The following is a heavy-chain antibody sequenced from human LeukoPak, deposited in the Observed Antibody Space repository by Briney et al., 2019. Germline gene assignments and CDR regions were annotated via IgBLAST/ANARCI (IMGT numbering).Heavy chain of an antibody. Sequence: SVKVSCKASGGTFSSYAISWVRQAPGQGLEWMGRIIPIFGIANYAQKFQGRVTITADKSTSTAYMELSSLRSEDTAVYYCARDMSGDGYNPVLDYWGQGTLVTVSS. CDR1: GGTFSSYA. D-gene: IGHD5-24*01. J-gene: IGHJ4*02. CDR3: ARDMSGDGYNPVLDY. CDR2: IIPIFGIA. V-gene: IGHV1-69*04.